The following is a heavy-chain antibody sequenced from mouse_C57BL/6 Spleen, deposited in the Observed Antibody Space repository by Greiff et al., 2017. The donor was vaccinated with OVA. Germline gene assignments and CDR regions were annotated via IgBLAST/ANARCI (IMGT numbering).Heavy chain of an antibody. CDR3: ARVPIWYFDV. J-gene: IGHJ1*03. CDR2: ISYDGSN. D-gene: IGHD5-1*01. V-gene: IGHV3-6*01. Sequence: DVKLQESGPGLVKPSQSLSLTCSVPGYSITSGYYWNWIRQFPGNKLEWMGYISYDGSNNYNPSLKNRISITRDTSKNQFFLKLNSVTTEDTATYYCARVPIWYFDVWGTGTTVTVSS. CDR1: GYSITSGYY.